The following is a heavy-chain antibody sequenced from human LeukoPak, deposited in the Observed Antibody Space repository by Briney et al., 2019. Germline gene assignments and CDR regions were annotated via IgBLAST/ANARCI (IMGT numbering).Heavy chain of an antibody. CDR1: GFTFSTYV. CDR2: LSGSGGPT. V-gene: IGHV3-23*01. Sequence: GGSLRLSCAASGFTFSTYVMSWVRQAPGKGLEWVSSLSGSGGPTDYADSVKGRFTIYRDNSKNTLFLQMNSLRAEDTAVYYCVKWDKGVEASYLDSWGQGTLVTVSS. J-gene: IGHJ4*02. D-gene: IGHD2-15*01. CDR3: VKWDKGVEASYLDS.